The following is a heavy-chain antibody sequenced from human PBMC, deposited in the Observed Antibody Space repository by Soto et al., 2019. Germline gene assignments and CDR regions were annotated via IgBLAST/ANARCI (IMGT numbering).Heavy chain of an antibody. D-gene: IGHD6-6*01. CDR2: ISGSVDST. V-gene: IGHV3-23*01. J-gene: IGHJ6*02. Sequence: PGGSLRLSCAASGFTFSIYAMSWVRQAPGKGMEWGSAISGSVDSTYYAASVKGRFTISRGNSKKTVYLEMNSLRVEDTAVYHCTKSPSRAPCCMDVWGQGTTVTVSS. CDR1: GFTFSIYA. CDR3: TKSPSRAPCCMDV.